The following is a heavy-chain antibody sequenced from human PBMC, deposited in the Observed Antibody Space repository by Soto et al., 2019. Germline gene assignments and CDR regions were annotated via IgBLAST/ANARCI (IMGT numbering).Heavy chain of an antibody. CDR1: GYTHTKLP. CDR3: ATVRIYIWRSYRQLDY. D-gene: IGHD3-16*02. V-gene: IGHV1-24*01. CDR2: FDPEDGEQ. Sequence: QVQLVQSGAEVKKPGAQGKASCKVSGYTHTKLPMHWVRKPPGKGLECRGGFDPEDGEQTYAQKFQGRFTMTADTSTDTAYMELSSLISEDMAVYYCATVRIYIWRSYRQLDYWGQGTLVTVSS. J-gene: IGHJ4*02.